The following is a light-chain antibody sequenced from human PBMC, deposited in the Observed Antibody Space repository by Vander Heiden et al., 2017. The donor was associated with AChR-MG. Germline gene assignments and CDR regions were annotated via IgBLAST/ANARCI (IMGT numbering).Light chain of an antibody. V-gene: IGLV2-14*01. Sequence: QSALTQPAPVSGSPGQSITISCTGTSSDVGGYNYVSWYQQHPGKAPKLMIYEVSSRPSGVSNRFSGSKSGNTASLTISGLQAEDEADYYCSSYTSSSTPVFGGGTKLTVL. CDR2: EVS. J-gene: IGLJ2*01. CDR1: SSDVGGYNY. CDR3: SSYTSSSTPV.